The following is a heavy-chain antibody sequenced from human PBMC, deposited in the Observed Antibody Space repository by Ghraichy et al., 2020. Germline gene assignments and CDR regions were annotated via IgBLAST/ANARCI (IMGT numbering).Heavy chain of an antibody. CDR2: ISGSGGST. CDR1: GFTFSSYA. CDR3: AKDPVVQLLSFYFDY. J-gene: IGHJ4*02. V-gene: IGHV3-23*01. D-gene: IGHD2-2*01. Sequence: RGSLRLSCAASGFTFSSYAMSWVRQAPGKGLEWVSAISGSGGSTYYADSVKGRFTISRDNSKNTRYLQMNSLRAEDTAVYYCAKDPVVQLLSFYFDYWGQGTLVTVSS.